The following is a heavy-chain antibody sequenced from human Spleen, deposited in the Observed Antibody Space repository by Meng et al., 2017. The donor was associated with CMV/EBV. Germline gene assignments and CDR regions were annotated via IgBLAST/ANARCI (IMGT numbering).Heavy chain of an antibody. Sequence: QGQPPESGPGLVKPSQTLSLTCTVSGGSISSGDYYWSWIRQPPGKGLEWIGYIYYSGSTYYNPSLKSRVTISVDTSKNQFSLKLSSVTAADTAVYYCARGGYYDSSGAPRFDYWGQGTLVTVSS. CDR1: GGSISSGDYY. V-gene: IGHV4-30-4*08. CDR2: IYYSGST. J-gene: IGHJ4*02. D-gene: IGHD3-22*01. CDR3: ARGGYYDSSGAPRFDY.